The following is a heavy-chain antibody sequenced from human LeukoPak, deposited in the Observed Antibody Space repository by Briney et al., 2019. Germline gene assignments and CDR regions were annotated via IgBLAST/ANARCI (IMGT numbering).Heavy chain of an antibody. V-gene: IGHV3-33*01. CDR3: AREGPRGNSQFDY. D-gene: IGHD2/OR15-2a*01. CDR2: IWYDGSNK. J-gene: IGHJ4*02. CDR1: GFTFSNYG. Sequence: GGSLRLSCAASGFTFSNYGMHWVRQAPGKGLEWVALIWYDGSNKYYTDSVKGRLAISRDNSKDTLFLQMNSLRAEDTAVYYCAREGPRGNSQFDYWGQGTLVTVSS.